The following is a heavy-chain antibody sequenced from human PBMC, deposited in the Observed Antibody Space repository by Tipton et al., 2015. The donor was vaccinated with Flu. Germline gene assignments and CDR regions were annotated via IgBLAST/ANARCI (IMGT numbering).Heavy chain of an antibody. CDR3: ARASFYGSGTLHGMDV. V-gene: IGHV4-59*12. Sequence: LRLSCTVSGGSISSDYWSWIRQPPGKGLEWIGYFYHSGGTNYNPSLKSRVTMSVDTSKNQFSLKLSSVTAADTAVYYCARASFYGSGTLHGMDVWGQGTTITVSS. J-gene: IGHJ6*02. D-gene: IGHD3-10*01. CDR2: FYHSGGT. CDR1: GGSISSDY.